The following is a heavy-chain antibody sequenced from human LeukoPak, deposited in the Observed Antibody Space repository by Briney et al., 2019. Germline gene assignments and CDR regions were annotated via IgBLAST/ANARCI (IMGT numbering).Heavy chain of an antibody. CDR1: GYSFISYY. CDR2: INPGGGPT. Sequence: ASVKVSCKASGYSFISYYIHWVRQAPGQRLEWLGIINPGGGPTNYARKFQARVTLASDTSTTTVYMELSGLTSEDTAVYYCARGAAPRSYDFGDYFDYWGQGTLVTVSS. J-gene: IGHJ4*02. V-gene: IGHV1-46*01. CDR3: ARGAAPRSYDFGDYFDY. D-gene: IGHD4-17*01.